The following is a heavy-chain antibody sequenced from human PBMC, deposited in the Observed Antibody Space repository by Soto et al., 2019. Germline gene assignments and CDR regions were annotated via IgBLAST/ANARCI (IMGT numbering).Heavy chain of an antibody. D-gene: IGHD2-2*01. CDR3: AKNNRYCSSTNCFVFDY. J-gene: IGHJ4*02. CDR1: GFTFNNYW. V-gene: IGHV3-7*01. Sequence: GGSLRLSCAASGFTFNNYWMSWVRQAPGKGLEWVANIKQDGSEKYYVDSVKGRFTISRDNAKNSLYLQMNSLRAEDTAVYYSAKNNRYCSSTNCFVFDYWGQGTLVTVSS. CDR2: IKQDGSEK.